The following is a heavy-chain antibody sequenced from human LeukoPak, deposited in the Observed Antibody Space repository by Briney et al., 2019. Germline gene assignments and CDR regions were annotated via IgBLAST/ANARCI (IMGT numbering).Heavy chain of an antibody. V-gene: IGHV4-39*01. CDR3: ASPLLWFGELRQNYYYYMDV. CDR2: IYYSGST. J-gene: IGHJ6*03. Sequence: PSETLSLTCTVSGGSISSSSYYWGWIRQPPGKGLEWIGSIYYSGSTYYNPFLKSRVTISVDTSKNQFSLKLSSVTAADTAVYYCASPLLWFGELRQNYYYYMDVWGKGTTVTVSS. D-gene: IGHD3-10*01. CDR1: GGSISSSSYY.